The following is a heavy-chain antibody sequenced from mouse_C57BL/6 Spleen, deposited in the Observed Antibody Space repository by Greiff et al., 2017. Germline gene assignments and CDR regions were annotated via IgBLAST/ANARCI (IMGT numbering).Heavy chain of an antibody. Sequence: EVHLVESGPGLVKPSQSLSLTCSVTGYSITSGYYWNWIRQFPGNKLEWMGYISYDGSNNYNPSLKNRISITRDTSKNQFFLKLNSVTTEDTATYYCARGYYGSSYVWYFEGWGTGTTVTVSS. CDR1: GYSITSGYY. CDR3: ARGYYGSSYVWYFEG. V-gene: IGHV3-6*01. CDR2: ISYDGSN. J-gene: IGHJ1*03. D-gene: IGHD1-1*01.